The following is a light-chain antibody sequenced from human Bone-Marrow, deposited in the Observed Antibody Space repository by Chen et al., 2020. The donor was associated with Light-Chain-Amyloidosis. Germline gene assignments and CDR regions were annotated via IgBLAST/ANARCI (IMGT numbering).Light chain of an antibody. Sequence: QSALTPPASVSGSPGQSITISCTGTSSDVGSYNLVSWYQQHPGKAPKLMIYEVSKRPSGVSNRFSGSKSGNTASLTISGLQAEDEADYYCCSYAGSSTSWVFGGGTKLTVL. V-gene: IGLV2-23*02. CDR3: CSYAGSSTSWV. J-gene: IGLJ3*02. CDR1: SSDVGSYNL. CDR2: EVS.